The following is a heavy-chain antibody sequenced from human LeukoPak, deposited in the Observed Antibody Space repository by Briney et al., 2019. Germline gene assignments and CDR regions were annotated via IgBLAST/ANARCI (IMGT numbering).Heavy chain of an antibody. D-gene: IGHD3-3*01. CDR2: VRYDGSHE. V-gene: IGHV3-30*02. Sequence: PGGSLRLSCTVSGFTFSTYGMHWVRQAPGKGLEWVAVVRYDGSHEYYADSVKGRFTISRDNSKNTLYLQMNSLGPEDTAVYYCASYGLDFDFALDYWGQGALVTVSS. CDR1: GFTFSTYG. J-gene: IGHJ4*02. CDR3: ASYGLDFDFALDY.